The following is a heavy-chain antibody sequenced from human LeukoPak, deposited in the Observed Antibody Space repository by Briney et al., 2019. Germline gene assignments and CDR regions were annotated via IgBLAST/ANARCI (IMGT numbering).Heavy chain of an antibody. CDR2: ISGYNGNT. Sequence: ASVKVSCKASGYTFTSYGISWVRQAPGQGLEWMGWISGYNGNTNYAQKFQGRVTMTTDTATSTAYMELRSLRSDDTAIYYCAREGSSVYYNNWGQGTLVTVSS. D-gene: IGHD3-22*01. CDR1: GYTFTSYG. V-gene: IGHV1-18*01. J-gene: IGHJ4*02. CDR3: AREGSSVYYNN.